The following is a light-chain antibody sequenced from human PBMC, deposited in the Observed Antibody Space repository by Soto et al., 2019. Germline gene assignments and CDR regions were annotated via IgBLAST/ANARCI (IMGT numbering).Light chain of an antibody. CDR1: LSVSRN. V-gene: IGKV3-15*01. Sequence: EIVMTQSPATLSVSPGERATLSCRASLSVSRNLAWYQQKPGQAPRLLIFDASTRATGIPARFSGSGSGTEFTLTITSLQSEDFAVYDGQQYNACPRTFGQGTKVEIK. CDR2: DAS. CDR3: QQYNACPRT. J-gene: IGKJ1*01.